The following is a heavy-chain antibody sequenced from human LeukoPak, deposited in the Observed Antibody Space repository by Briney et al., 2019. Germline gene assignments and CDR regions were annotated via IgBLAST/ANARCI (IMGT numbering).Heavy chain of an antibody. Sequence: ASVKVSCKASGYTFISYDISWVRQAPGQGLEWMGWISAYNGNTNYAQKLQGRVTMTTDTSTSTAYMELRSLRSDDTAVYYCAGQDYDILTGYSAWGQGTLVTVSS. D-gene: IGHD3-9*01. CDR1: GYTFISYD. CDR3: AGQDYDILTGYSA. CDR2: ISAYNGNT. V-gene: IGHV1-18*01. J-gene: IGHJ5*02.